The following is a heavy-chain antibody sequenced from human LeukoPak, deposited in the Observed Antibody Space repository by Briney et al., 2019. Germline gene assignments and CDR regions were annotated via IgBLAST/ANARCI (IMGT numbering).Heavy chain of an antibody. CDR3: ARSRVTTIPNLDY. J-gene: IGHJ4*02. D-gene: IGHD5-12*01. Sequence: ASVKVSCKASGYTFTGYYIHWVRQAPGQGLEWMGWINPNSGATNSAHQFQGRVTMTRDTSISTAYMELSRLTFDDAAFYFWARSRVTTIPNLDYWGQGILLTVSS. V-gene: IGHV1-2*02. CDR2: INPNSGAT. CDR1: GYTFTGYY.